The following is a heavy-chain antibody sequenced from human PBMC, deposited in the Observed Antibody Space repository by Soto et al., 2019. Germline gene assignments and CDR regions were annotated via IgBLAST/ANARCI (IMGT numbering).Heavy chain of an antibody. CDR3: RTQWLD. Sequence: EVQLVESGGGLVKPGGSLRLSCAASGFIFSNAWMSWVRQAPGKGLEWVGLIKKKADGGTTDYAAHLKGRFTISRDDSKNTLYLQMSSLKTEDTAVYYCRTQWLDWGQGTLVTVSS. J-gene: IGHJ4*02. V-gene: IGHV3-15*01. CDR1: GFIFSNAW. CDR2: IKKKADGGTT. D-gene: IGHD6-19*01.